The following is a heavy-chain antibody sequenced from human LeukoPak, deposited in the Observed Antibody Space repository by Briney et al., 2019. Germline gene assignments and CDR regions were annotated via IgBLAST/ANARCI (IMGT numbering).Heavy chain of an antibody. CDR1: GFTFNSYW. Sequence: GGSLRLSCAASGFTFNSYWMHWVRQAPGKGLVWVSRINTDGTTTNYADSVKGRFTISRDNAEKTLYLQMNSLRVEDTAVYYCAKDLVLPAYQPFDSWGQGTLVTVSS. CDR2: INTDGTTT. V-gene: IGHV3-74*01. J-gene: IGHJ4*02. CDR3: AKDLVLPAYQPFDS. D-gene: IGHD3-9*01.